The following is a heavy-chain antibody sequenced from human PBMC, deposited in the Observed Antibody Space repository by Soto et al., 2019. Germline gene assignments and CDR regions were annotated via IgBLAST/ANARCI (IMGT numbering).Heavy chain of an antibody. CDR2: IDPSDSYT. D-gene: IGHD5-18*01. CDR3: ARLAPDTAMAGQLDY. Sequence: PGESLKISCKGSGYSFTSYWISWVRQMPGKGLEWMGRIDPSDSYTNYSPSFQGHVTISADKSISTAYLQWSSLKASDTAMYYCARLAPDTAMAGQLDYWGQGTLVTVSS. J-gene: IGHJ4*02. V-gene: IGHV5-10-1*01. CDR1: GYSFTSYW.